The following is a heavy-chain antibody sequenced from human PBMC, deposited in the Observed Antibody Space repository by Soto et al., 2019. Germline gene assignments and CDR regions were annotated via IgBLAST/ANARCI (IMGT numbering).Heavy chain of an antibody. CDR1: GGTFRSYV. J-gene: IGHJ6*01. Sequence: QVQLVQSGAEVKKPGSSVKVSCKASGGTFRSYVISWVRQAPGQGLEWMGGIIPMFGTANYAQKFQGRVTITADESTSTAYMELSSLRSEDTAVYFCARNVVELRRTYYYYGMDAW. V-gene: IGHV1-69*12. CDR2: IIPMFGTA. CDR3: ARNVVELRRTYYYYGMDA. D-gene: IGHD1-7*01.